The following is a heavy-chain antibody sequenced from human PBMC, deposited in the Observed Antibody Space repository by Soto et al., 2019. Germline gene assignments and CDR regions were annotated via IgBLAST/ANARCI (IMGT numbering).Heavy chain of an antibody. Sequence: QLQLQESGPGLVKPSETLSLTCTVSGGSISSSSYYWGWIRQPSGKGLEWIGYIYYSGSTYYNPSLKSRVTISVDTSKNQFSLKLNSVTAADTAVYYCATSNWFDPWGQGTLVTVSS. CDR1: GGSISSSSYY. CDR2: IYYSGST. V-gene: IGHV4-39*01. CDR3: ATSNWFDP. J-gene: IGHJ5*02.